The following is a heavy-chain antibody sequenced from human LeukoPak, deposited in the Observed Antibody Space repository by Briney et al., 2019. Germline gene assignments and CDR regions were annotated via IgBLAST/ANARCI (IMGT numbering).Heavy chain of an antibody. CDR2: ISSSGSTI. CDR3: ARDLTVTTAPAWFDP. D-gene: IGHD4-17*01. Sequence: PGGSQRLSCAASGFTFSDYYMSWIRQAPGKGLEWVSYISSSGSTIYYADSVKGRFTISRDNAKNSLYLQMNSLRAEDTAVYYCARDLTVTTAPAWFDPWGQGTLVTVSS. V-gene: IGHV3-11*04. J-gene: IGHJ5*02. CDR1: GFTFSDYY.